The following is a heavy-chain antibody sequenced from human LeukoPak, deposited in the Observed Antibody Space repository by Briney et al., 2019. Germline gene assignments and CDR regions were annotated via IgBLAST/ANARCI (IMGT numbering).Heavy chain of an antibody. CDR1: GGSFSGYY. CDR3: ARDRDVDDFDY. V-gene: IGHV4-34*01. D-gene: IGHD2-15*01. J-gene: IGHJ4*01. Sequence: SETLSLTCAVYGGSFSGYYWSWIRQPPGKGLEWIGEINHSGSTNYNPSLKSRVTISVDTSKNQFSLKLSSVTAADTAMYHCARDRDVDDFDYWGRGTLVIVSS. CDR2: INHSGST.